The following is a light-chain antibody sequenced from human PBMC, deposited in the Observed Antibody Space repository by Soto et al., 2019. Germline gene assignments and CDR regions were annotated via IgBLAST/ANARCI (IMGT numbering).Light chain of an antibody. J-gene: IGKJ1*01. Sequence: DIPMTQSPSTLPASVGDRVTITCRASQSISNWLAWYQQKPGKAPKLLIYKASSLQSGVPSRFSGTGSGTEFTLTISSLQPDDFATYYCQQYSSYSTFGQGTKVEIK. V-gene: IGKV1-5*03. CDR3: QQYSSYST. CDR1: QSISNW. CDR2: KAS.